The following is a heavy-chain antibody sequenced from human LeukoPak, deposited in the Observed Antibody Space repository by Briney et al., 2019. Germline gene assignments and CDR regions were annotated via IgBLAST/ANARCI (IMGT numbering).Heavy chain of an antibody. CDR3: ARQTVAGTFFYY. CDR2: ISSSGSTI. J-gene: IGHJ4*02. V-gene: IGHV3-48*03. D-gene: IGHD6-19*01. Sequence: GGSLRLSCAASGFTFSSYEMSWVRQAPGKGLEWVSYISSSGSTIYYADSVKGRFTISRDNAENSLYLQMNSLRAEDTAVYYCARQTVAGTFFYYWGQGTLVTVSS. CDR1: GFTFSSYE.